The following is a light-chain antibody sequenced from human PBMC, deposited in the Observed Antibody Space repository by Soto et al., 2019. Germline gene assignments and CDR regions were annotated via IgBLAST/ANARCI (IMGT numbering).Light chain of an antibody. V-gene: IGKV1-12*01. Sequence: DIQMTQSPSSVSASVGDRVTITCRASQDIRSWLAWYQQRPGKAPKLLVYDASSLQSGVPSRFSGSGSGTDFALTISSLQPEDFATYYCQQTNSFPITFGQGTRLEMK. CDR2: DAS. J-gene: IGKJ5*01. CDR3: QQTNSFPIT. CDR1: QDIRSW.